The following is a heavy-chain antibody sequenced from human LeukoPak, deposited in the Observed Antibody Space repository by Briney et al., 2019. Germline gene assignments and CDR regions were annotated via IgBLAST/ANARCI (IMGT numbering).Heavy chain of an antibody. D-gene: IGHD3-10*01. Sequence: SETLSLTCTVSGDSISSRTYYWGWIRQPPGKGLEWIGNIYYSGSTYYNPSLKSRVTISVDTSKNQFSLKLSSVTAADAAVYYCARDGWFGELSYWGQGTLVTVSS. CDR1: GDSISSRTYY. CDR3: ARDGWFGELSY. CDR2: IYYSGST. J-gene: IGHJ4*02. V-gene: IGHV4-39*07.